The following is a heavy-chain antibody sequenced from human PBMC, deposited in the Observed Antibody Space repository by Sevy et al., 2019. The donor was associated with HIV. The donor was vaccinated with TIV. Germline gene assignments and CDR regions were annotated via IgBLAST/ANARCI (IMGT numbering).Heavy chain of an antibody. D-gene: IGHD2-21*02. J-gene: IGHJ4*02. V-gene: IGHV3-30*09. Sequence: GGSLRLSCSASGFTFSSYDLLWVRQAPGKGLEWVSRISYDGRNKYYSDSVKGRFAISRDESKTTLFLQMESLRTEDTAIYYCARVGVSYCTDDCYHRFDYWGRGTLVTVSS. CDR2: ISYDGRNK. CDR3: ARVGVSYCTDDCYHRFDY. CDR1: GFTFSSYD.